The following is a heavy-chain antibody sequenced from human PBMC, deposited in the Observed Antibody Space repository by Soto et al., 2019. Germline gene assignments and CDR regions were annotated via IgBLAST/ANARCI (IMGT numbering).Heavy chain of an antibody. Sequence: QVQLQESGPGLVKPSQTLSLTCIVSGGSVSSGDHSWNWIRLHPGKGLEWIGFIYSSGSTYYNPSLKSRITMSLDTSKNHFSLELNSVTAADTAVYYCARDRRARVPNYWYFDLWGRGTLVTVSS. CDR2: IYSSGST. D-gene: IGHD3-10*01. CDR1: GGSVSSGDHS. V-gene: IGHV4-31*03. CDR3: ARDRRARVPNYWYFDL. J-gene: IGHJ2*01.